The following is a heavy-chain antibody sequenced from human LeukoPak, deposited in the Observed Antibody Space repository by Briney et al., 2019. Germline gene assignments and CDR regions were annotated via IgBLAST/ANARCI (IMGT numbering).Heavy chain of an antibody. CDR2: ISSSSSTI. CDR1: GFTFSSYS. J-gene: IGHJ4*02. CDR3: ARDNTDESVVAATLDY. D-gene: IGHD2-15*01. V-gene: IGHV3-48*04. Sequence: GGSLRLSCAASGFTFSSYSMNWVRQAPGKGLEWVSYISSSSSTIYYADSVKGRFTISRDNAKNSLYLQMNSLRAEDTAVYYCARDNTDESVVAATLDYWGQGTLVTVSS.